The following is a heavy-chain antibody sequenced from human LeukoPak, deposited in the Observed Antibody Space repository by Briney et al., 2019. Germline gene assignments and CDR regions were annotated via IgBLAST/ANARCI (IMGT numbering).Heavy chain of an antibody. CDR3: ARGLSSSWYRNYYGMDV. J-gene: IGHJ6*02. CDR2: MNPNSGNT. D-gene: IGHD6-13*01. CDR1: GYTFTSYD. V-gene: IGHV1-8*01. Sequence: GASVKVSCKASGYTFTSYDINWVRQATGQGFEWMGWMNPNSGNTGYAQKFQGRVTMTRNTSISTAYMELSSLRSEDTAVYYCARGLSSSWYRNYYGMDVWGQGTTVTVSS.